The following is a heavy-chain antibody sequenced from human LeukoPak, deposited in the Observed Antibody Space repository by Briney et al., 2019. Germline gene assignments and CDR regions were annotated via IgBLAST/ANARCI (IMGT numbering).Heavy chain of an antibody. Sequence: GESLKISCKGSGYSFTNYWIGWVRQMPGKGLEGMGIIYPGDSDTRYSPSFQGQVTISADRSISTAYLQWSSLKASDTAMYYCANMVGYCSSTSCYGGFDIWGQGTMVTVSS. CDR2: IYPGDSDT. D-gene: IGHD2-2*01. J-gene: IGHJ3*02. V-gene: IGHV5-51*01. CDR3: ANMVGYCSSTSCYGGFDI. CDR1: GYSFTNYW.